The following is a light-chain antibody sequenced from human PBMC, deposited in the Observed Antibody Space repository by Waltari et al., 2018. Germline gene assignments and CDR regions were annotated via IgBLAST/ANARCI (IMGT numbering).Light chain of an antibody. CDR1: QSINNW. Sequence: DIQMTQSPSTLSASIGDRVTITCRASQSINNWLAWYQQKPGKAPNLLIYKASSLESGVPSRFSGSGSGIEFTLTISSLQPDDSATYYCQQYNSFWTFGQGTKVEIK. CDR3: QQYNSFWT. J-gene: IGKJ1*01. V-gene: IGKV1-5*03. CDR2: KAS.